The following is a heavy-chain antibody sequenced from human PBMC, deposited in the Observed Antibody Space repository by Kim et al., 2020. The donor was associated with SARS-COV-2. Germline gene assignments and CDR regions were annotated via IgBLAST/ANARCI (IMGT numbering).Heavy chain of an antibody. CDR3: ARGPFVLLWFGESNWFDP. CDR1: GGSFSGYY. J-gene: IGHJ5*02. CDR2: INHSGST. Sequence: SETLSLTCAVYGGSFSGYYWSWIRQPPGKGLEWIGEINHSGSTNYNPSLKSRVTISVDTSKNQFSLKLSSVTAADTAVYYCARGPFVLLWFGESNWFDPWGQGTLVTVSS. D-gene: IGHD3-10*01. V-gene: IGHV4-34*01.